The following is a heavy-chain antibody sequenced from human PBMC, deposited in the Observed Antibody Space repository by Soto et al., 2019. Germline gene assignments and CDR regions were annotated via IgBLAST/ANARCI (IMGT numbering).Heavy chain of an antibody. V-gene: IGHV4-30-4*01. CDR2: IYFSGST. CDR1: GGSITSGDYY. CDR3: VSYCSGSSCNWFDP. Sequence: SETLSLTCTVSGGSITSGDYYWSWIRQPPGKGLEWIGYIYFSGSTYYNPSLKGRITMSVDTSKNQFSLKMSSLTAADTAVYYCVSYCSGSSCNWFDPWGQGTLVTVSS. D-gene: IGHD2-15*01. J-gene: IGHJ5*02.